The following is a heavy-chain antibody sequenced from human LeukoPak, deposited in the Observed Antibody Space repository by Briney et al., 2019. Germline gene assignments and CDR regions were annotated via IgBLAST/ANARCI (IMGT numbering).Heavy chain of an antibody. CDR3: ARDRNTDFWSGYYTNYFDY. D-gene: IGHD3-3*01. J-gene: IGHJ4*02. V-gene: IGHV3-7*01. CDR1: GFIFSNYW. Sequence: PGGSLRLSCAASGFIFSNYWMTWVRHAPGKGLEWVATIKQDGGEKYYVDSVKGRFTISRDNAKNSLSLQMSSLRAEDTAVYYCARDRNTDFWSGYYTNYFDYWGQGTLVIVS. CDR2: IKQDGGEK.